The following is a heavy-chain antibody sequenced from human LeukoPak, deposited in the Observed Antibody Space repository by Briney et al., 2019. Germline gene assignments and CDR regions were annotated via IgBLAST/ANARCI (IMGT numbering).Heavy chain of an antibody. CDR2: ISYDGSNK. CDR1: GFSFSSHG. Sequence: PGGSLRLSCAASGFSFSSHGMHWVRQAPGKGLEWVAVISYDGSNKDYADSVKGRFTISRDNSKNTLYLQMNSLRAEDTAVYYCAKRIFDFAVAGEENFDLWGRGTLVTVSS. CDR3: AKRIFDFAVAGEENFDL. J-gene: IGHJ2*01. D-gene: IGHD6-19*01. V-gene: IGHV3-30*18.